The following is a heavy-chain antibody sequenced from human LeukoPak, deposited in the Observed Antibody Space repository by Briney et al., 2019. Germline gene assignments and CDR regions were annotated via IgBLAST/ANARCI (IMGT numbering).Heavy chain of an antibody. V-gene: IGHV4-59*01. J-gene: IGHJ4*02. CDR3: ARGASDSSGYTPSDY. Sequence: SETLSLTCTVSGASISSYYWSWIRQPPGKGLEWIGYIYYSGSTNYNPSLKSRVTISVDTSKNQFSLKLSSVTAADTAVYYCARGASDSSGYTPSDYWGQGTLVTVSS. CDR2: IYYSGST. CDR1: GASISSYY. D-gene: IGHD3-22*01.